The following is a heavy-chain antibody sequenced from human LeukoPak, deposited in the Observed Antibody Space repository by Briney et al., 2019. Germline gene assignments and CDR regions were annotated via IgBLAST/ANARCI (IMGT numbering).Heavy chain of an antibody. D-gene: IGHD3-10*01. CDR1: GFTFSNYD. V-gene: IGHV3-30*18. CDR2: ISYDGTNK. J-gene: IGHJ4*02. CDR3: VKDGSGSYYTYYFDY. Sequence: GGSLRLSCAASGFTFSNYDMHWVRQAPGKGLEWVAVISYDGTNKYYADSVKGRFTISRDNSKNTLHLQMNSLRAEDTAVYYCVKDGSGSYYTYYFDYWGQGTLVTVSS.